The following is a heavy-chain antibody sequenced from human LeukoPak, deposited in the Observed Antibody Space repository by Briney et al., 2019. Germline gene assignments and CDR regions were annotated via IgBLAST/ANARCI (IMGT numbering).Heavy chain of an antibody. CDR3: ARVGLDDFWSGYSFQH. D-gene: IGHD3-3*01. Sequence: GASVKVSCKASGYTFTGYYMHWVRQAPGQGLEWMGWINPNSGGTNYARKFQGRVTMTRDTSISTAYMELSRLRSDDTAVYYCARVGLDDFWSGYSFQHWGQGTLVTVSS. CDR2: INPNSGGT. CDR1: GYTFTGYY. V-gene: IGHV1-2*02. J-gene: IGHJ1*01.